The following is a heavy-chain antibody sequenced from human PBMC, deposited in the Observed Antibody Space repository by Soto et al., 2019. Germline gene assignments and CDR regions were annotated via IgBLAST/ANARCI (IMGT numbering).Heavy chain of an antibody. CDR1: GFTISNYG. CDR3: AKESRGDGFWSGYYNYYGMDV. V-gene: IGHV3-30*18. Sequence: QAQLVESGGGVVQPGRSLRLSCAASGFTISNYGMHWVRQAPGKGLEWVAVITFHASNVYFKESVKGRLTISRDNSRNTVYLQMNSLTAEDTAVYYCAKESRGDGFWSGYYNYYGMDVWGQGTTVTVSS. D-gene: IGHD3-3*01. CDR2: ITFHASNV. J-gene: IGHJ6*02.